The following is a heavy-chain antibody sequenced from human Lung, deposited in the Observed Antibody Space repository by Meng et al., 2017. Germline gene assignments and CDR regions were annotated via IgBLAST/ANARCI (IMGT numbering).Heavy chain of an antibody. J-gene: IGHJ5*02. CDR1: GFTLKNAW. CDR2: LRPISYGGAV. Sequence: GESLKISCAASGFTLKNAWMTWVRQAPGKGLECVGSLRPISYGGAVHYAAPVRGRFTISREDSKNILYLQMDSLQTEDTAMYYCTTDASWGQGTLVTVSS. V-gene: IGHV3-15*01. CDR3: TTDAS.